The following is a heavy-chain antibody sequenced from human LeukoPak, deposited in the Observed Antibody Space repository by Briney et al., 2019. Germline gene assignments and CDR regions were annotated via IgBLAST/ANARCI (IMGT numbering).Heavy chain of an antibody. D-gene: IGHD1-26*01. CDR1: GFTFDDYG. V-gene: IGHV3-20*04. J-gene: IGHJ4*02. Sequence: PGGSLRLSCAASGFTFDDYGMSWVRQAPGKGLEWVSGINWNGGSTGYADSVKGRFTISRDNAKNSLYLQMNSLRAEDTALYYCARARGYSGGYYGIDYWGQGTLVTVSS. CDR3: ARARGYSGGYYGIDY. CDR2: INWNGGST.